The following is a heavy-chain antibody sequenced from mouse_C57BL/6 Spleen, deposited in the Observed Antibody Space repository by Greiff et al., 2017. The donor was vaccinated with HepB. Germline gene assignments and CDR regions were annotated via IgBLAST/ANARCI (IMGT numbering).Heavy chain of an antibody. CDR2: IRNKANGYTT. D-gene: IGHD1-1*01. CDR1: GFTFTDYY. V-gene: IGHV7-3*01. Sequence: EVKLVESGGGLVQPGGSLSLSCAASGFTFTDYYMSWVRQPPGKALEWLGFIRNKANGYTTEYSASVKGRFTISRDNSQSILYLQMNALRAEDSATYYCARVITTVGDAMDYWGQGTSVTVSS. J-gene: IGHJ4*01. CDR3: ARVITTVGDAMDY.